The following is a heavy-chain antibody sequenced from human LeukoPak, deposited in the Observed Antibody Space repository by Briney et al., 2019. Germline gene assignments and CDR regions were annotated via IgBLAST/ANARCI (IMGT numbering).Heavy chain of an antibody. CDR3: ARAGWYSNSDY. D-gene: IGHD6-19*01. Sequence: SETLSLTRTVSGGSISSSSYSWAWIRQPPGKGLEWIGSIYYSGSTYYNPSLKSRVTISVDTSKNQFSLKLSSVTAADTAVYYCARAGWYSNSDYWGQGTLVTVSS. V-gene: IGHV4-39*07. CDR2: IYYSGST. CDR1: GGSISSSSYS. J-gene: IGHJ4*02.